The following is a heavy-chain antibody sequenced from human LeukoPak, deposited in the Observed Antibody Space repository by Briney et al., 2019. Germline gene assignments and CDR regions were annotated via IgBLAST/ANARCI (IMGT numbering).Heavy chain of an antibody. V-gene: IGHV3-53*01. CDR1: GFTVSSNY. J-gene: IGHJ4*02. Sequence: PGGSLRLSCAASGFTVSSNYMSWVRQAPGKGLQWVSTIPSGGGTYYADSVKGRFTISRDNAKNSLYLRMNSLRAEDTALYYCAREKDSSSLGNSFDYWGQGTLVTVSS. D-gene: IGHD6-6*01. CDR3: AREKDSSSLGNSFDY. CDR2: IPSGGGT.